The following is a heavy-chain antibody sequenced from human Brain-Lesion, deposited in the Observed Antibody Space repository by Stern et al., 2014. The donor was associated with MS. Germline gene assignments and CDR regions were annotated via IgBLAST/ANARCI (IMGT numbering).Heavy chain of an antibody. CDR2: INPNTGGT. Sequence: VPLVEPGAEVKKPGASVKVSCKTSGYIFTGYYIHWVRQAPGQGLEWMAWINPNTGGTKEAQKFQGRVTMSRDTSISTAYVELSSLTSDDTAVYYCARDQRGITIFGVVTDYYYLGMDVWGQGTTVTVSS. D-gene: IGHD3-3*01. CDR3: ARDQRGITIFGVVTDYYYLGMDV. CDR1: GYIFTGYY. V-gene: IGHV1-2*02. J-gene: IGHJ6*02.